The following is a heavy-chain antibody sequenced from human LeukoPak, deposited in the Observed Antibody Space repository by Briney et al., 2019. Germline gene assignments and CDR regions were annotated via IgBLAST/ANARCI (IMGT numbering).Heavy chain of an antibody. CDR1: GGSVSTDSYF. J-gene: IGHJ6*02. CDR2: IFYSGST. V-gene: IGHV4-39*01. D-gene: IGHD3-10*01. Sequence: SETLSLTCTVSGGSVSTDSYFWGWIRQPPGKGLEWIGTIFYSGSTYYTPSLKSRVTISVDTSKNQFSLRLSSVTAADTAVYYCARHYYGSGRTGGMDVWGQGTTVTVSS. CDR3: ARHYYGSGRTGGMDV.